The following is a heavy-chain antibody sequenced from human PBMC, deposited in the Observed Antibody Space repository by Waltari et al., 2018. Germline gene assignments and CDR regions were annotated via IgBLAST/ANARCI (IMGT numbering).Heavy chain of an antibody. D-gene: IGHD6-13*01. CDR2: IDPSGST. Sequence: QVQLQESGPGLVKPSQTLSLTCTVSGGSISSGSDYWSWSRQPAGKGLECIGRIDPSGSTKYNPSLRSRVTIAKDTSENQLSLKLTTVTAADTAVYYCARGGAADGTGYDYWGQGTLVTVSS. V-gene: IGHV4-61*02. CDR1: GGSISSGSDY. CDR3: ARGGAADGTGYDY. J-gene: IGHJ4*02.